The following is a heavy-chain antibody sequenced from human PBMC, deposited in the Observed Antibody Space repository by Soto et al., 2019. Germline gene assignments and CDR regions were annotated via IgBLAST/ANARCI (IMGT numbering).Heavy chain of an antibody. CDR1: GGSISSYY. CDR3: ARRWGRTFDY. Sequence: QVQLQESGPGLVKPSETLSLTCTVSGGSISSYYWSWIRQPPGKGLEWIGYIYYSGSTKYNPSLKSRVTISVDTSKNQFSLKLSSVTAADTAVYYCARRWGRTFDYWDQGTLVTVSS. D-gene: IGHD1-26*01. J-gene: IGHJ4*02. CDR2: IYYSGST. V-gene: IGHV4-59*08.